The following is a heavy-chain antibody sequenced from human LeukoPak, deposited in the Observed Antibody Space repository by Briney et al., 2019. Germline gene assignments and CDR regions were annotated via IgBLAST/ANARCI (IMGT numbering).Heavy chain of an antibody. CDR2: INPDGGST. V-gene: IGHV1-46*01. D-gene: IGHD6-13*01. Sequence: ASVKVSCKASGYTFTNYYVHWVRQAPGQGLEWMGLINPDGGSTAYAHRFQGRVTMTRDTSTSTVYMDFSSLRSEDTALYYCARAPRNSSTMLDYWGQGTLVTVSS. J-gene: IGHJ4*02. CDR1: GYTFTNYY. CDR3: ARAPRNSSTMLDY.